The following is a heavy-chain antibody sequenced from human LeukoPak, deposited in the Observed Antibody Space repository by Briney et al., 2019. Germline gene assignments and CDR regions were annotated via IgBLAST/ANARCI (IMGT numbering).Heavy chain of an antibody. CDR2: INHSGGT. J-gene: IGHJ4*02. D-gene: IGHD3-16*02. Sequence: KTSETLSLTCTLYGDSLNGSYWSWIRQPPGKGLEWIGEINHSGGTHYNPALWSRLTISIDTSKNKLSLQLTSVTAADTGVYFCARVSDIMISFGGAISYFDYWGQGALVTVSS. CDR1: GDSLNGSY. CDR3: ARVSDIMISFGGAISYFDY. V-gene: IGHV4-34*01.